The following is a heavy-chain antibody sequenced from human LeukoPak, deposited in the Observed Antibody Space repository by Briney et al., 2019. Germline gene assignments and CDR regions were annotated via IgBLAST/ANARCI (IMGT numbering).Heavy chain of an antibody. D-gene: IGHD6-19*01. V-gene: IGHV1-69*05. Sequence: ASVKVSCKASGGTFSSYAISWVRQAPGQGLEWMGRIIPIFGTANYAQKFQGRVTITTDESTSTAYMELSSLRSEDTAVYYCARVIAVAGIDYWGQGTLVTVSS. CDR3: ARVIAVAGIDY. J-gene: IGHJ4*02. CDR1: GGTFSSYA. CDR2: IIPIFGTA.